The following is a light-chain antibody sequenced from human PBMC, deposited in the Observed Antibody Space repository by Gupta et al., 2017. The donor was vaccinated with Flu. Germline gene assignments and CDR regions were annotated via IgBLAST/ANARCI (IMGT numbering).Light chain of an antibody. CDR3: KQGKSSPLT. CDR1: QNISSY. J-gene: IGKJ1*01. V-gene: IGKV1-39*01. CDR2: AAS. Sequence: GDRISSQYRASQNISSYLNWYQQRPGQAPKLLIYAASSLQSGVPARFSGSGSGTNFTLKISSVEAEDFGTYYCKQGKSSPLTFGQGTKVEIK.